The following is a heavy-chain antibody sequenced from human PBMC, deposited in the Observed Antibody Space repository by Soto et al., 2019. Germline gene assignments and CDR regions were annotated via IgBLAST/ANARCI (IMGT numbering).Heavy chain of an antibody. CDR3: ARDRADYVWGSYRLGADY. CDR1: GYTFTSYG. Sequence: VASVKVSCKASGYTFTSYGISWVRQAPGQGLEWMGWISAYNGNTNYAQKLQGRVTMTTDTSTSTAYMELRSLRSDDTAVYYCARDRADYVWGSYRLGADYWGQGTLVTVSS. V-gene: IGHV1-18*04. D-gene: IGHD3-16*02. J-gene: IGHJ4*02. CDR2: ISAYNGNT.